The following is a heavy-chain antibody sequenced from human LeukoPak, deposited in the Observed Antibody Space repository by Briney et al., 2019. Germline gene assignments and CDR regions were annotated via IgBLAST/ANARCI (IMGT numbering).Heavy chain of an antibody. J-gene: IGHJ4*02. Sequence: GGSLRLSCAASGFIFSPYRMHWVRQAPGRGLEWVSSITSSSSYIYYADSVKGRFTISRDNAKNSLYLQMNSLRVEDTAVYYCARVSGDYYHTVDYWGQGTLVTVSS. V-gene: IGHV3-21*01. CDR3: ARVSGDYYHTVDY. CDR1: GFIFSPYR. CDR2: ITSSSSYI. D-gene: IGHD4-17*01.